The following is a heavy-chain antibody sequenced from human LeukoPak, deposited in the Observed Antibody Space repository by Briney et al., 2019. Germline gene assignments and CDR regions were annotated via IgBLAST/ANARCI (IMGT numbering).Heavy chain of an antibody. CDR1: GGTFSSYA. V-gene: IGHV1-69*13. J-gene: IGHJ4*02. D-gene: IGHD4-11*01. Sequence: ASVKVSCKASGGTFSSYAFSWVRQAPGQGLEWMGGIIPILGTTKYAQRFQGRVTITADESTSTAYMDLSSLRSEDTAVYYCARDFLGLLSYSDYPKYYFDHWGQGTLVTVSS. CDR3: ARDFLGLLSYSDYPKYYFDH. CDR2: IIPILGTT.